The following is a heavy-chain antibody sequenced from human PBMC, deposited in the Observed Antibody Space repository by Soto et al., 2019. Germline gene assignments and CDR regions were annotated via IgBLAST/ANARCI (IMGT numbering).Heavy chain of an antibody. Sequence: EVQLLESGGVLVQPGGSLRLSCAASGFTYSSDAMSWVRQAPGKGLGWVSVISGSGGSTYYADSVKGRFTISRDNSKNTLYLQMNSLRAEDTAVYYCAKRAWGYFYFDYWGQGTLVTVSS. J-gene: IGHJ4*02. D-gene: IGHD1-26*01. V-gene: IGHV3-23*01. CDR1: GFTYSSDA. CDR3: AKRAWGYFYFDY. CDR2: ISGSGGST.